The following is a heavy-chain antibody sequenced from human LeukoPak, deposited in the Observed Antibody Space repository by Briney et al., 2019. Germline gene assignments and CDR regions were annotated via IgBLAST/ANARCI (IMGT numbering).Heavy chain of an antibody. V-gene: IGHV1-2*02. CDR1: GYTFTRYY. Sequence: ASLKISCKASGYTFTRYYMHWVRQAPGQELEWMGWINPNSGGTNYAQKFQGRVTMTRDTSISAAYMELSRLRSDDTAVYCCAREFINYYDSSGYLDYWGQGTLVTVSS. J-gene: IGHJ4*02. CDR2: INPNSGGT. CDR3: AREFINYYDSSGYLDY. D-gene: IGHD3-22*01.